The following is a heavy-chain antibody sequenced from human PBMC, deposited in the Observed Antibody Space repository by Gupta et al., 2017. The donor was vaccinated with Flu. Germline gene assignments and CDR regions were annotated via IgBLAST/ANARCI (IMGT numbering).Heavy chain of an antibody. CDR3: AKDYAALFPSASFALDV. V-gene: IGHV1-2*02. J-gene: IGHJ6*02. D-gene: IGHD3-16*01. CDR2: INPKSGVT. CDR1: NVAGHY. Sequence: NVAGHYVQWVRQAPGQGPEWVGWINPKSGVTEYSQKFQGRVTLTSDTSISTAYMELSSLRSDDTAKYFCAKDYAALFPSASFALDVGGQGTKIIVSS.